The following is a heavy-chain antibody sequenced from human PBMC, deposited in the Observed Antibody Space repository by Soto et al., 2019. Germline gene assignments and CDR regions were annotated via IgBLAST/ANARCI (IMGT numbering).Heavy chain of an antibody. CDR1: GCTFSTYA. CDR2: ISGSGGST. V-gene: IGHV3-23*01. D-gene: IGHD3-3*01. J-gene: IGHJ4*02. CDR3: EKDFQDYDFWSGKAYDFDY. Sequence: GGSRRLSCAASGCTFSTYAMSWVRQAPGKGLEWVSAISGSGGSTNYADSVKGRFTISRDTSKNTLYLQMNSLRAEDTAIYYCEKDFQDYDFWSGKAYDFDYWGKGTLVTVSS.